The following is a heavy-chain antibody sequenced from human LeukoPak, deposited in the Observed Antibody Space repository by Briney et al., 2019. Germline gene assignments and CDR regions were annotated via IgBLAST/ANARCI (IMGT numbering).Heavy chain of an antibody. Sequence: PSETLSLTCTVSGYSISGGYYWGWVRQPPGKGLEWIASIYHNGNIFYNPSLKNRVTMSVDTSKNQFSLNLRSVTAADTAVYYCARVRGDPRYYFDYWGQGTLVTVSS. J-gene: IGHJ4*02. CDR3: ARVRGDPRYYFDY. CDR1: GYSISGGYY. D-gene: IGHD3-10*01. V-gene: IGHV4-38-2*02. CDR2: IYHNGNI.